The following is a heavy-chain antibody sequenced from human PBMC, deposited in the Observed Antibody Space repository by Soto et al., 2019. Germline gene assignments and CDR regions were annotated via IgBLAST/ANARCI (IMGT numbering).Heavy chain of an antibody. CDR2: ISSSSTI. CDR3: ARESAALNWFDP. J-gene: IGHJ5*02. V-gene: IGHV3-48*02. D-gene: IGHD2-2*01. Sequence: SLVRQAPGKGLEWVSYISSSSTIYYADSVKGRFTISRDNAKNSLYLQMNSLRDENTAVYYCARESAALNWFDPWGQGTLVTVSS.